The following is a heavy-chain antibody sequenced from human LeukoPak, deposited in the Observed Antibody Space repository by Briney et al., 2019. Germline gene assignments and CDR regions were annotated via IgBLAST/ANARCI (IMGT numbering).Heavy chain of an antibody. Sequence: KPSETLSLTCTVSGGSMSNYWWNWIRQPPGKGLEWIGYIYYDGSTYYNPALNSRVTISIDTSKNQFSLKLNSVTAADTAVYYCARRLCSSLTCNIGPSGNRLDPWGQGTLVAVSS. V-gene: IGHV4-59*08. CDR1: GGSMSNYW. D-gene: IGHD2-2*02. CDR2: IYYDGST. J-gene: IGHJ5*02. CDR3: ARRLCSSLTCNIGPSGNRLDP.